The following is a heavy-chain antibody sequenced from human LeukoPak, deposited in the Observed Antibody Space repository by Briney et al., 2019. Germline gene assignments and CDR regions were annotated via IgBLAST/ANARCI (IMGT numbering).Heavy chain of an antibody. CDR2: IRSTGSYI. CDR1: AFRFSSYG. D-gene: IGHD2-21*02. Sequence: GGSLRLSCAASAFRFSSYGMHWVRQAPGKGLEWVSSIRSTGSYIHYADSVKGRFTVSRDNAKNSLYLQMNSLKAEDTAVYYCARDVVTEVVTLTTTDSWGQGTLVTVSS. V-gene: IGHV3-21*06. CDR3: ARDVVTEVVTLTTTDS. J-gene: IGHJ4*02.